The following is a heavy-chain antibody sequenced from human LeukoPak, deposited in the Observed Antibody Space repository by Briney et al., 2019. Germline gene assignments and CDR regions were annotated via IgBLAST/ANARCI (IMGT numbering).Heavy chain of an antibody. CDR3: ARSCSSSSCHMIY. D-gene: IGHD2-2*02. J-gene: IGHJ4*02. Sequence: ASVKVSCKASGYTFANYGINWVRQAPGQGLEWMGWISVYNGNTNYAQNLQGRVTMTTDTSTSTAYMELRSLRSDDTAVYYCARSCSSSSCHMIYWGQGTLVTVSS. CDR1: GYTFANYG. V-gene: IGHV1-18*01. CDR2: ISVYNGNT.